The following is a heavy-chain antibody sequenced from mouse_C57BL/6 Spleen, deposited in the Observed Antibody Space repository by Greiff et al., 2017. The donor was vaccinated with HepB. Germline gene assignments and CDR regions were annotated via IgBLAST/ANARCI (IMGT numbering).Heavy chain of an antibody. D-gene: IGHD2-4*01. CDR3: ARCDYDPDY. CDR1: GYTFTSYW. J-gene: IGHJ2*01. Sequence: VQLQQPGAELVMPGASVKLSCKASGYTFTSYWMHWVKQRPGQGLEWIGEIDPSDSYTNYNQKFKGKSTLTVDKSSSTAYMQLSSLTSEDSAVYYCARCDYDPDYWGQGTTLTVSS. CDR2: IDPSDSYT. V-gene: IGHV1-69*01.